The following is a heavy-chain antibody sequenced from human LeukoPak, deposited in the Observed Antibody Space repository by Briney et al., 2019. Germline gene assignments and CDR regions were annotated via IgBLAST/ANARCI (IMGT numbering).Heavy chain of an antibody. CDR1: GFTFSSYG. J-gene: IGHJ4*02. V-gene: IGHV3-33*01. D-gene: IGHD2-15*01. Sequence: PGGSLRLSCAASGFTFSSYGMHWVRQAPGKGLEWVAVIWYDGSNKYYADSVKGRFTISRDNSKNTLYLQMSSLRAEDTAVYYCARDYCSGGSCSTPYFDYWGQGTLVTVSS. CDR3: ARDYCSGGSCSTPYFDY. CDR2: IWYDGSNK.